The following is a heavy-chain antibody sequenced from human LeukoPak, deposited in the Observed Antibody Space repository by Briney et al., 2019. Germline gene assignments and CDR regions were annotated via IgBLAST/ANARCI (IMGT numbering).Heavy chain of an antibody. D-gene: IGHD3-3*01. CDR3: AIDARFLEWLGYYFDY. J-gene: IGHJ4*02. CDR1: GYTFTGYY. V-gene: IGHV1-2*02. CDR2: INPNSGGT. Sequence: ASVKVSCKASGYTFTGYYMHWVRQAPGQGLEWMGWINPNSGGTNYAQKFQGRVTMTRDTSISTAYMELSRLRSDDTAVYYCAIDARFLEWLGYYFDYWGQGTLVTVSP.